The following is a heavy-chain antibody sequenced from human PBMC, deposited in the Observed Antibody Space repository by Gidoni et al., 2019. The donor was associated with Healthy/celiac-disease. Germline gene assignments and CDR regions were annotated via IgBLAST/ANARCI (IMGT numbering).Heavy chain of an antibody. J-gene: IGHJ3*02. D-gene: IGHD3-22*01. V-gene: IGHV3-30*04. CDR3: ASYHYDKWANAFDI. Sequence: QVQLVESGGGVVQPGRSLRLSCAASGFPFSSYAMHWVRQAPGKGLEWVAVISYDGSNKYYADSVKGRFTISRDNSKNTLYLQMNSLRAEDTAVYYCASYHYDKWANAFDIWGQGTMVTVSS. CDR1: GFPFSSYA. CDR2: ISYDGSNK.